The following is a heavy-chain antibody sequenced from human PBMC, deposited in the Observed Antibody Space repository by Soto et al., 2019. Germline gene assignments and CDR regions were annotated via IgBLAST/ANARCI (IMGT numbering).Heavy chain of an antibody. Sequence: EASVKVSCKASGYGFTSYTMHWVRQAPGQRLEWMGWINPVNGDTRNSQNFQGRVTFTRDTSASTTYMELSSLRSEDTAVYYCTRGPNSGSFDYWGQGTLVTVSS. CDR2: INPVNGDT. CDR3: TRGPNSGSFDY. J-gene: IGHJ4*02. V-gene: IGHV1-3*01. CDR1: GYGFTSYT. D-gene: IGHD3-10*01.